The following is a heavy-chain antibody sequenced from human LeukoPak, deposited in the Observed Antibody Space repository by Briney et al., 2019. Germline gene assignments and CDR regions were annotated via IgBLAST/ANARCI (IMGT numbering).Heavy chain of an antibody. CDR3: ARLGGLVMNEDY. Sequence: ASVKVSCKASGYTFTGYYMHWVRQAPGQGFEWVGWINPNSGGTNYAQKFQGRVTMTRDTSISTAYMELSRLRSDDTAVYYCARLGGLVMNEDYWGQGTLVTVSS. D-gene: IGHD3-16*01. CDR1: GYTFTGYY. V-gene: IGHV1-2*02. J-gene: IGHJ4*02. CDR2: INPNSGGT.